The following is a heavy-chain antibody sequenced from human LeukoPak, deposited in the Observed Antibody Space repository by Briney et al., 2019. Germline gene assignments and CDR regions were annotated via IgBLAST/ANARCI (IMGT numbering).Heavy chain of an antibody. D-gene: IGHD3-10*01. CDR2: IYTSGST. Sequence: SETLSLTCTVSGGSISSGSYYWSWIRQPAGKGLEWIGRIYTSGSTNYNPSLKSRVTISVDTSKNQFSLKLSSVTAADTAVYYCARTMVRVNYYYYYYMDVWGKGTTVTISS. CDR1: GGSISSGSYY. J-gene: IGHJ6*03. V-gene: IGHV4-61*02. CDR3: ARTMVRVNYYYYYYMDV.